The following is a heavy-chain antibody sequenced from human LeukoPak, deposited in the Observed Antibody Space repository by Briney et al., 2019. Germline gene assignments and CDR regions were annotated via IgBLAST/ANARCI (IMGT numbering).Heavy chain of an antibody. J-gene: IGHJ5*02. CDR1: GFTFSSYW. CDR2: INSDGSTT. Sequence: GGSLRLSCAASGFTFSSYWMHWVRQAPGKGLVWVSSINSDGSTTNYADSVKGRLTISRDNAENTLYLQMNSLRVEDTAVYYCTRRVSATRWFDPWGQGTLVTVSS. CDR3: TRRVSATRWFDP. D-gene: IGHD2-15*01. V-gene: IGHV3-74*01.